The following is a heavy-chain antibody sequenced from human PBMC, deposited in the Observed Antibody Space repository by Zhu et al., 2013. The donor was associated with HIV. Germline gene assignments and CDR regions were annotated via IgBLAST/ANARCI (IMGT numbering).Heavy chain of an antibody. D-gene: IGHD6-19*01. CDR1: GGTFSSYA. Sequence: QVQLVQSGAEVKKPGSSVKVSCKASGGTFSSYAISWVRQAPGQGLEWMGGIIPIFGTANYAQKFQGRVTITADESTSTAYMELSSLRSEDTAVYYCARRTIAVAGTVYYYYGMDVWGQGTTGHRLL. V-gene: IGHV1-69*01. J-gene: IGHJ6*02. CDR2: IIPIFGTA. CDR3: ARRTIAVAGTVYYYYGMDV.